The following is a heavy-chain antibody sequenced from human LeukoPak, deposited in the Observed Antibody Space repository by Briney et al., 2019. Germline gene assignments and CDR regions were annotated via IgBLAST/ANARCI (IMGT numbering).Heavy chain of an antibody. D-gene: IGHD1-7*01. CDR1: GFTFRSYG. CDR2: IWYDGSNK. CDR3: ARELPPVVNYRFDH. J-gene: IGHJ5*02. V-gene: IGHV3-33*01. Sequence: GGSLRLSCAASGFTFRSYGMHWVRQAPGKGLQWVAVIWYDGSNKYYADSVKGRFTISRDNSKNTLSLQMNSLRAEDTAVYYCARELPPVVNYRFDHWGQGTLVTVSS.